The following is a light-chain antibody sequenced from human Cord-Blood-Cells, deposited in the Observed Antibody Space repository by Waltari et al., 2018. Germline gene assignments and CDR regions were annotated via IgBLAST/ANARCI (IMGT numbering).Light chain of an antibody. V-gene: IGLV2-23*01. Sequence: QSALTQPASVSGSPGQSITISCTGTSSAVGSYNLVSWYQQHPRKAPKLLIYEGSKRPSGVSNRFSGSKSGNTASLTISGLQAEDEADYYCCSYAGSSTWVFGGGTKLTVL. CDR1: SSAVGSYNL. CDR3: CSYAGSSTWV. CDR2: EGS. J-gene: IGLJ3*02.